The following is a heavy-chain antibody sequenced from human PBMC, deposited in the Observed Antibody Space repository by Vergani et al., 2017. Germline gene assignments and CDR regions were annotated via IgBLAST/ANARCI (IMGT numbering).Heavy chain of an antibody. V-gene: IGHV4-59*01. CDR3: ARDSPPNY. CDR2: IYYSGST. CDR1: GGSISSYY. Sequence: QVQLQESGPGLVKPSETLSLTCTVSGGSISSYYWSWIRQPPGKGLERIGYIYYSGSTNYNPSLKSRVTISVDTSKNQFSLKLSSVTAADTAVYYCARDSPPNYWGQGTLVTVSS. J-gene: IGHJ4*02.